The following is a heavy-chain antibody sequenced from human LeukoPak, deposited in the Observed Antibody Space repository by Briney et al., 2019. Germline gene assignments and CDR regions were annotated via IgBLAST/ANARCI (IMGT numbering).Heavy chain of an antibody. CDR2: VSSSGST. CDR1: GDSISSNY. D-gene: IGHD2-15*01. J-gene: IGHJ2*01. Sequence: SATLSLTCTVSGDSISSNYWSWIRQPPGKGLEWIGYVSSSGSTYYNPSLKSRVTISVDRSKNQFSLKLSSVTAADTAVYYCARARVHCSGGSCFPPIWYFDLWGRGTLVTVSS. CDR3: ARARVHCSGGSCFPPIWYFDL. V-gene: IGHV4-59*12.